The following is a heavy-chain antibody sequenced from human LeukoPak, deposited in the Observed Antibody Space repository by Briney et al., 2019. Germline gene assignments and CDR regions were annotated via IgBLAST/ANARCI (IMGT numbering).Heavy chain of an antibody. D-gene: IGHD4-17*01. CDR2: ISCSGGST. CDR3: AKGGHADYGDYSHLWYFDF. Sequence: GGSLRLSCATSGFTFTNYAMSWVRQAPGKGLAWVSVISCSGGSTYYADSVQGRFTISRDNSKNTLFLQMNSLRAEDTAISYCAKGGHADYGDYSHLWYFDFWGRGTLVTVAS. J-gene: IGHJ2*01. V-gene: IGHV3-23*01. CDR1: GFTFTNYA.